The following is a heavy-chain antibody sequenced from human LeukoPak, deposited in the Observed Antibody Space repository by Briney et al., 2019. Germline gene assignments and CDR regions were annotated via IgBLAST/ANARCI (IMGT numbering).Heavy chain of an antibody. V-gene: IGHV4-4*07. CDR1: GGSISCYY. D-gene: IGHD3-10*01. CDR3: ARGKDHIARGVRDWFDP. Sequence: SETLSLTCTVYGGSISCYYWSWIRQPAGKGLEGIGRVYTSGSPDYNPSLKSRVHMSVDTSKNQFSLRLGSGTAADTAVYYCARGKDHIARGVRDWFDPWGQGTLVTVSS. J-gene: IGHJ5*02. CDR2: VYTSGSP.